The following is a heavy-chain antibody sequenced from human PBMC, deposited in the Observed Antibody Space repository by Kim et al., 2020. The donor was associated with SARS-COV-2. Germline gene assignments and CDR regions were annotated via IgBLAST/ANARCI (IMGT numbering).Heavy chain of an antibody. CDR3: ARVGMGYSSGCYYVDY. CDR2: IWYDGSNK. J-gene: IGHJ4*02. D-gene: IGHD6-19*01. CDR1: GFTFSSYG. V-gene: IGHV3-33*01. Sequence: GGSLRLSCAASGFTFSSYGMHWVRQAPGKGLEWVAVIWYDGSNKYYADSVKGRFTISRDNSKNTLYLQMNSLRAEDTAVYYCARVGMGYSSGCYYVDYLGPGTLITVSS.